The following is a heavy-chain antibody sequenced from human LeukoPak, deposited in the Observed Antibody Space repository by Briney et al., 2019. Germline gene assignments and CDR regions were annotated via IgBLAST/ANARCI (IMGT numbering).Heavy chain of an antibody. CDR2: ISSSSSYI. J-gene: IGHJ3*02. CDR1: GFTFSSYS. CDR3: ARGRGGIVPLDI. V-gene: IGHV3-21*01. D-gene: IGHD2/OR15-2a*01. Sequence: GGPLRLSCAASGFTFSSYSMNWVPQAPGKGLEWVSSISSSSSYIYYADSVKGRFTISRDNAKNSLYLQMNSLRAEDTAVYYCARGRGGIVPLDIWGQGTMVTVSS.